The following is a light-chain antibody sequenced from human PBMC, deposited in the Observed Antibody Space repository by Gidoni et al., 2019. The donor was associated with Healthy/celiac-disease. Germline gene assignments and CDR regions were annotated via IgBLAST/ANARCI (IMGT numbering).Light chain of an antibody. V-gene: IGLV1-40*01. CDR1: SSNIGAGYD. CDR3: QSYDSSLSVV. CDR2: GNS. Sequence: QSVLTQPPSVSGAPGQGFTISCTGSSSNIGAGYDVHWYQQLPGTAPKLLIYGNSNRPSGVPDRFSGSKSGTSASLAITGLQAEDEADYYCQSYDSSLSVVFGGGTKLTVL. J-gene: IGLJ2*01.